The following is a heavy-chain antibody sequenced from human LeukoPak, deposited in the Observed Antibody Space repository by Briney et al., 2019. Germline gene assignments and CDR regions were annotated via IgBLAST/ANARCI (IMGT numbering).Heavy chain of an antibody. J-gene: IGHJ4*02. CDR2: INHSGST. CDR3: ARTAACTIDY. V-gene: IGHV4-34*01. CDR1: GGSFSGYY. Sequence: PSETLSLTCAVYGGSFSGYYWSWIRQPPGKGLEWIGEINHSGSTNYNPSLKSRVTISVDTSKNQFSLQLNSVTPEDTAVYYCARTAACTIDYWGQGTLVTVSS. D-gene: IGHD2-8*01.